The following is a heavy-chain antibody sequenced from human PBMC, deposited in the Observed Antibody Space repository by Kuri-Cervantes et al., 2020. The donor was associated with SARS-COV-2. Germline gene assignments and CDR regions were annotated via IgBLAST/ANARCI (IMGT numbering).Heavy chain of an antibody. CDR2: ISAYNRNT. D-gene: IGHD1/OR15-1a*01. CDR1: GGTFSSYA. V-gene: IGHV1-18*01. CDR3: ARGAMFANNAREDY. Sequence: VKVSCKASGGTFSSYAISWVRQAPGQGLEWMGWISAYNRNTHYAQKLQGRVTMTTDTSTSTAYMELRSLRSDDSAVYYCARGAMFANNAREDYWGQGTLVTVSS. J-gene: IGHJ4*02.